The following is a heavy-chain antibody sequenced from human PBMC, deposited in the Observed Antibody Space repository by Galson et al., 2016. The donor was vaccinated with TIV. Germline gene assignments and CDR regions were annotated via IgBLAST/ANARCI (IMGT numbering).Heavy chain of an antibody. CDR1: GYTFSAYY. CDR3: ARFVYGDYVDY. J-gene: IGHJ4*02. Sequence: SVKVSCKASGYTFSAYYMHWVRQAPGQGLEWMGWISPNSGDTNYPQKFQGRVTMTRDTSITTAYMELTTLTSDDTAVYYCARFVYGDYVDYWGQGTLVTVSP. V-gene: IGHV1-2*02. D-gene: IGHD4-17*01. CDR2: ISPNSGDT.